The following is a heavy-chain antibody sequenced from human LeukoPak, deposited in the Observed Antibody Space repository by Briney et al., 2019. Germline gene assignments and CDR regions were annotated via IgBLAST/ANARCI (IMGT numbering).Heavy chain of an antibody. CDR3: ARCLGYGSGSYRGLDAFDI. J-gene: IGHJ3*02. D-gene: IGHD3-10*01. V-gene: IGHV3-21*01. Sequence: GGSLRLSCAASGFTFSSYSMNWVRQAPGKGLEWVSSISSSSSYIYYADSVKGRFTISRDNAKNSLYLQMNSLRAEDTAVYYCARCLGYGSGSYRGLDAFDIWGQGTMVTVSS. CDR2: ISSSSSYI. CDR1: GFTFSSYS.